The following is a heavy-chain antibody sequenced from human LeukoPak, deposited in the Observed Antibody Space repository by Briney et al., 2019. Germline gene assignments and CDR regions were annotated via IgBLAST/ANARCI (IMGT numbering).Heavy chain of an antibody. D-gene: IGHD3-3*01. V-gene: IGHV4-59*01. Sequence: SETLSLTCTVSGGSLTSYYWSWIRQPPGKGLEWIGYIYYSGSTNYNPSLKSRVTISVDTSKNQFSLKLSSVTAADTAVYYCARVASDFWSGYYPPYWYFDLWGRGTLVTVSS. CDR1: GGSLTSYY. CDR2: IYYSGST. CDR3: ARVASDFWSGYYPPYWYFDL. J-gene: IGHJ2*01.